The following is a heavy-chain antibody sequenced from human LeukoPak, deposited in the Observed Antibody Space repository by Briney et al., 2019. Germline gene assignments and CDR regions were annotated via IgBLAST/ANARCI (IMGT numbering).Heavy chain of an antibody. CDR3: ARIPWSGYPGWFDP. CDR1: TSR. V-gene: IGHV1-18*01. D-gene: IGHD3-3*01. Sequence: ASVKVSCKATSRISWVRQAPGQRLEWMGWIGTYGGDTYYAQKFQGRITVTTDTSTSTVYMELRNLRSDDTAVYYCARIPWSGYPGWFDPWGQGTLVTVSS. J-gene: IGHJ5*02. CDR2: IGTYGGDT.